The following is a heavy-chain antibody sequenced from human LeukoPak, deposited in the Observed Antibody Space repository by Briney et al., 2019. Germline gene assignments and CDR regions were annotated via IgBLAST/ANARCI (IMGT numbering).Heavy chain of an antibody. V-gene: IGHV3-21*04. D-gene: IGHD6-6*01. J-gene: IGHJ4*02. CDR3: AKLCSSPSSPSLHDY. CDR2: ISSSSYI. Sequence: GGSLRLSCAASGFTFSSYTMNWVRQAPGKGLEWVSSISSSSYIYYADSVKGRLTISRDNAKNSLYLQMNSLRAEDTAVYYCAKLCSSPSSPSLHDYWGQGTLVTVSS. CDR1: GFTFSSYT.